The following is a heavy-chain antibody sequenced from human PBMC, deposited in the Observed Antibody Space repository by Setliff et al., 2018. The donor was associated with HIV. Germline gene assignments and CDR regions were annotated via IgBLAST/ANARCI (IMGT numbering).Heavy chain of an antibody. Sequence: LSLTCAVYGGSFSGYYWSWIRQPPGKGLEWIGEINHSGSTNYNASLKSRVTLSVDTSKKQFSLKLRSVTAADTAVYYCASLGYCSGVGCYQASCYYYGLDVWGQGTTVTVSS. J-gene: IGHJ6*02. CDR2: INHSGST. CDR1: GGSFSGYY. D-gene: IGHD2-15*01. CDR3: ASLGYCSGVGCYQASCYYYGLDV. V-gene: IGHV4-34*01.